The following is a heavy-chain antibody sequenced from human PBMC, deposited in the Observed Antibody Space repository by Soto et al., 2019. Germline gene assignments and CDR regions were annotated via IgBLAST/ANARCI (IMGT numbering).Heavy chain of an antibody. D-gene: IGHD3-3*01. Sequence: SETLSLTCTVSGGSISSYYWSWIRQPPGKGLEWIGYIYYSGSTNYNPSLKSRVTISVDTSKNQFSLKLSSVTAADTAVYYCARVSRRGDFWGGYYLGGIFDYWGQGTLVTVSS. CDR3: ARVSRRGDFWGGYYLGGIFDY. CDR2: IYYSGST. V-gene: IGHV4-59*01. J-gene: IGHJ4*02. CDR1: GGSISSYY.